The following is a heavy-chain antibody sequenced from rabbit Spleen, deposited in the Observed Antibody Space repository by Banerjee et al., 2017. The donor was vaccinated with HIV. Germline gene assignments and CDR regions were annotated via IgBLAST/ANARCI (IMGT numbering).Heavy chain of an antibody. D-gene: IGHD1-1*01. V-gene: IGHV1S40*01. CDR1: GFSFNGNYY. J-gene: IGHJ4*01. CDR3: ARTDGSGYWPLDL. CDR2: IYSGSSGSA. Sequence: QQLEESGGDLVKPGASLTLTCTASGFSFNGNYYMCWVRQAPGKGLEWIACIYSGSSGSAYYASWVISRFTISRSTSLNTVTLQMTSLTAADTATYFCARTDGSGYWPLDLWGPGTLVTVS.